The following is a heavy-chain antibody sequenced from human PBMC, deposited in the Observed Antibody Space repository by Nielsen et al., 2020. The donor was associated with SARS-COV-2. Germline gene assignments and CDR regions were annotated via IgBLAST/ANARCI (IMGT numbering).Heavy chain of an antibody. V-gene: IGHV1-69*13. CDR2: IIPIFGTA. CDR1: GGTFSSYA. J-gene: IGHJ5*02. Sequence: SVKVSCKASGGTFSSYAISWVRQAPGQGLEWMGGIIPIFGTANYTQKFQGRVTITADEYTSTAYMELSSLRSEDTAVYYCARDLQSIAAAGNWFDPWGQGTLVTVSS. CDR3: ARDLQSIAAAGNWFDP. D-gene: IGHD6-13*01.